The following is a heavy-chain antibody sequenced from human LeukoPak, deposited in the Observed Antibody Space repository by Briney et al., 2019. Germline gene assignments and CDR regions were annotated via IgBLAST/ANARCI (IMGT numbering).Heavy chain of an antibody. CDR2: ISSSGSDI. V-gene: IGHV3-21*05. Sequence: GSLRLSCAASGFTFSSYGMTWVRQAPGKGLEWVSYISSSGSDIYYADSVKGRFTISRDNAKNSLYLHMNSLRAEDTAVYYCARDYGGSSPFDYWGQGTLVTVSS. D-gene: IGHD4-23*01. CDR1: GFTFSSYG. J-gene: IGHJ4*02. CDR3: ARDYGGSSPFDY.